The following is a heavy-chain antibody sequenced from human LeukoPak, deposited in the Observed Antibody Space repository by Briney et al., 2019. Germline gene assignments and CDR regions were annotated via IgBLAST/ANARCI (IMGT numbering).Heavy chain of an antibody. Sequence: ASVKVSCKASGYTFTSYGISWVRQAPGQGLEWMGWISAYNGNTNYAQKLQGRVTMTTDTSTSTAYMELRSLRSDDTAVYYCARVRGEALYYYGSESYEDYWGQGTLVTVSS. D-gene: IGHD3-10*01. CDR1: GYTFTSYG. J-gene: IGHJ4*02. CDR3: ARVRGEALYYYGSESYEDY. V-gene: IGHV1-18*01. CDR2: ISAYNGNT.